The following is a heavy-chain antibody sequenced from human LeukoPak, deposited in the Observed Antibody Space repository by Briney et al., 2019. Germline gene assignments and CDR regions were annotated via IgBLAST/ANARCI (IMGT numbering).Heavy chain of an antibody. D-gene: IGHD3-10*01. Sequence: SEALSLTCTVSGGSISSSSYYWGWIRQPPGKGLEWIGSIYYSGSTYYNPSLKSRVTISVDTSKNQFSLKLSSVTAADTAVYYCARGHRSGSLGTDYWGQGTLVTVSS. J-gene: IGHJ4*02. CDR3: ARGHRSGSLGTDY. CDR2: IYYSGST. V-gene: IGHV4-39*01. CDR1: GGSISSSSYY.